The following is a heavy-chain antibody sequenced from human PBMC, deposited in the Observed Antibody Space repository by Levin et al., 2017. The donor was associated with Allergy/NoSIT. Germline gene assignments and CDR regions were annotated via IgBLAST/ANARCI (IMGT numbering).Heavy chain of an antibody. D-gene: IGHD5-12*01. CDR3: ARGRGGYGRVFDY. J-gene: IGHJ4*02. Sequence: ASVKVSCKASGYTFTTYGVTWVRQAPGQGLEWMGWISGYNGDTNYAQNVQGRVTMTTDTSTTTAYMELRSLRSDDTAVYCCARGRGGYGRVFDYWGQGTLVTVSS. CDR2: ISGYNGDT. V-gene: IGHV1-18*01. CDR1: GYTFTTYG.